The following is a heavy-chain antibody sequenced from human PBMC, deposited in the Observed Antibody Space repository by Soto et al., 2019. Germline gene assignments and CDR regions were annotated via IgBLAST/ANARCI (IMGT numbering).Heavy chain of an antibody. J-gene: IGHJ5*02. CDR2: INAANGDT. V-gene: IGHV1-3*01. D-gene: IGHD6-13*01. CDR3: VRRHVSATGIDWFDP. Sequence: WASVKVSFKASGYTFTSYGIHWLRQAPGQRLEWMGWINAANGDTKYSPKFQGRVTITRDTSASTAYMELSSLRSEDTAVYYCVRRHVSATGIDWFDPWGQGTLVTVSS. CDR1: GYTFTSYG.